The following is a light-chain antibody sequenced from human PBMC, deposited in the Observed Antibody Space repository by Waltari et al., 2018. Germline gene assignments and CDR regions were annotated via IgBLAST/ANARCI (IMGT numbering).Light chain of an antibody. J-gene: IGKJ2*01. CDR3: QQSRQWPRRT. CDR2: YAN. CDR1: ESVGTD. V-gene: IGKV3D-15*01. Sequence: EIVMTQSPVTMSVSPGDGVTLSCTASESVGTDVAWYRHKPGQPPRLLIYYANARATGVPARISGSGSGTDFTLTISSQEPEDFAFYYCQQSRQWPRRTFGQGTKLEI.